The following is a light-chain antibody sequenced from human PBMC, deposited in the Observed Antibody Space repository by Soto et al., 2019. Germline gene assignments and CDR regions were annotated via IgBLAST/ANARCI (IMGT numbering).Light chain of an antibody. CDR1: TGAVTSGHY. J-gene: IGLJ2*01. V-gene: IGLV7-46*01. Sequence: QTVVTQEPSLTVSPGETVTLTCGFTTGAVTSGHYPYWFQQKPGQAPRTLMYDAINKHSWTPARFSGSLLGGKAALTLSGAQPEDEADYYCLLYDNGARLFGGGTKLTVL. CDR2: DAI. CDR3: LLYDNGARL.